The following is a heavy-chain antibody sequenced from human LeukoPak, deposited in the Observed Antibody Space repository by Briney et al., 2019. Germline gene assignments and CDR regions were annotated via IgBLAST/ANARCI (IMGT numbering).Heavy chain of an antibody. J-gene: IGHJ4*02. V-gene: IGHV4-61*02. D-gene: IGHD3-9*01. CDR3: ARAFYDILTGYYFDS. CDR2: IYTSGST. CDR1: GGSISSGSYY. Sequence: SETLSLTCTVSGGSISSGSYYWSWIRQPAGKGLEWIGRIYTSGSTNYNPSLESRVSISVDTSKNQYSLKLSSVTAADTAVYYCARAFYDILTGYYFDSWGQGTLLTVSS.